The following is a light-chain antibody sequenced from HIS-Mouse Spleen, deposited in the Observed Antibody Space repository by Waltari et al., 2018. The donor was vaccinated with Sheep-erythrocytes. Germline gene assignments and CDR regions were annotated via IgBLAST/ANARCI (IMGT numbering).Light chain of an antibody. V-gene: IGLV3-10*01. CDR1: ALPKTY. CDR2: EDS. J-gene: IGLJ3*02. CDR3: YSTDSSGNHWV. Sequence: SYELTPPPSVSVSPGQTARITCSGDALPKTYAYWYQQKSGQAPVLVIYEDSKRPSGIPERFSGSTSGTMATLTISGAQVEDEADYYCYSTDSSGNHWVFGGGTKLTVL.